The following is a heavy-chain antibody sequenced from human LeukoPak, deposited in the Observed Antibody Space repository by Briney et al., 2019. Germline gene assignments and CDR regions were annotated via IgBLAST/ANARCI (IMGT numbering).Heavy chain of an antibody. CDR3: ASSGQIVATISSGAFDI. Sequence: ASVKVSCKASGGTFSSYAISWVRQAPGQGLEWMGWISAYNGNTNYAQKLQGRVTMTTDTSTSTAYMELRSLRSDDTAVYYCASSGQIVATISSGAFDIWGQGTMVTVSS. CDR1: GGTFSSYA. CDR2: ISAYNGNT. J-gene: IGHJ3*02. D-gene: IGHD5-12*01. V-gene: IGHV1-18*01.